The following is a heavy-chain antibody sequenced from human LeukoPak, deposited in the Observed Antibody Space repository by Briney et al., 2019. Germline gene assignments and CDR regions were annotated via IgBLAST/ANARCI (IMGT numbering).Heavy chain of an antibody. V-gene: IGHV3-23*01. CDR1: GFTFSSYA. D-gene: IGHD3-22*01. CDR3: AKDPRSTYDSSGYFDY. Sequence: PGGSLRLSCAASGFTFSSYAMSWVRQAPGKGLEWVSAISGSGGSTYYADSVKGRFTISRDNSKNTLYLQMNSLRAEDTAVYYCAKDPRSTYDSSGYFDYWGQGTLVTVSS. J-gene: IGHJ4*02. CDR2: ISGSGGST.